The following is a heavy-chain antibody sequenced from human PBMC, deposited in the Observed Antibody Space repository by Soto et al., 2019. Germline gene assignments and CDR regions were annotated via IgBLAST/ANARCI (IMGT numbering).Heavy chain of an antibody. CDR3: ARHIRLYSSSWYVSDY. V-gene: IGHV4-39*01. D-gene: IGHD6-13*01. J-gene: IGHJ4*02. CDR1: GVSIRSRSYY. CDR2: INHSGSS. Sequence: SETLSLTCTVSGVSIRSRSYYWGWIRQPPGKGLEWIGSINHSGSSYYNPSLKSRVTISVDTSKNQFSLKLSSVTAADTAVYYCARHIRLYSSSWYVSDYWGQGTLVTVSS.